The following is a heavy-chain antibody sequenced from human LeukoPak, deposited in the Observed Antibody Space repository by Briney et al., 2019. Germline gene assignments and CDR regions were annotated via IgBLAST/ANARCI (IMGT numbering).Heavy chain of an antibody. CDR2: IYYSGST. V-gene: IGHV4-59*01. CDR3: ARDANLYYYDSSGYYWSYFDY. D-gene: IGHD3-22*01. Sequence: SETLSLTCTVSGGSISSYYWSWIRQPPGKGLEWIGYIYYSGSTNYNPSLKSRATISVDTSKNQFSLKLSSVTAADTAVYYCARDANLYYYDSSGYYWSYFDYWGQGTLVTVSS. J-gene: IGHJ4*02. CDR1: GGSISSYY.